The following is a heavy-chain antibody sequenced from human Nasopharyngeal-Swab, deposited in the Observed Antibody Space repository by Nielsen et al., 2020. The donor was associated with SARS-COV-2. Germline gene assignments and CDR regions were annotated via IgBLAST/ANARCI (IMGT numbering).Heavy chain of an antibody. CDR3: ARARLHYDFWSGSLWYYGMDV. D-gene: IGHD3-3*01. J-gene: IGHJ6*02. Sequence: WIRQSPSRGLEWLGRTYYRSKWYNDCAVSVKSRITINPDTSKNQFSLQLNSVTPEDTAVYYCARARLHYDFWSGSLWYYGMDVWGQGTTVTVSS. CDR2: TYYRSKWYN. V-gene: IGHV6-1*01.